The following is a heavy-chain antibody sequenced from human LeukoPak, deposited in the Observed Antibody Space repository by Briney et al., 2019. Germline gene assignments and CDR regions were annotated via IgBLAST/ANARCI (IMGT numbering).Heavy chain of an antibody. CDR2: ISGSCGGS. V-gene: IGHV3-23*01. D-gene: IGHD4-23*01. CDR1: GFIFANYA. J-gene: IGHJ4*02. CDR3: PKTLLIPGN. Sequence: PGCSLRLSCTTSGFIFANYAMAWVRQSPGQGLEWVSTISGSCGGSYYADSVRGRFTISRDNSRHTLYLQLNSLRVEDTAFYDCPKTLLIPGNWGPGTLVTVSS.